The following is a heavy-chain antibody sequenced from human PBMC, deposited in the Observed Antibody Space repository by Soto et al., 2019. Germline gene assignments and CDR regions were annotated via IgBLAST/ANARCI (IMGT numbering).Heavy chain of an antibody. V-gene: IGHV4-39*01. CDR3: ARRYYYGPMDV. J-gene: IGHJ6*02. CDR2: IYYSGST. Sequence: QLQLQESGPGLVKPSETLSLTCTVSGGSISSSSYYWGWIRQPPGKGLEWIGSIYYSGSTYYNPSLKSRVTVPLDTSKNHFSQKLSSVTAADTAVYYCARRYYYGPMDVWGQGTTVTVSS. D-gene: IGHD3-10*01. CDR1: GGSISSSSYY.